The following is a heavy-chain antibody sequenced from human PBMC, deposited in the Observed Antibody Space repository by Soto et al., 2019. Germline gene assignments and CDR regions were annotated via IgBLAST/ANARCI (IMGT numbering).Heavy chain of an antibody. J-gene: IGHJ6*02. CDR2: IYYSGST. Sequence: QVQLQESGPGLVKPSQTLSLTCTVSGGSISSGGYYWSWIRQHPGKGLEWIGYIYYSGSTYYNPSLKRRVTISVDTSKNQCSLKLSSVTAADTAVYYCARDRGAQQLVNEGIGVWGQGTTVNVSS. CDR1: GGSISSGGYY. CDR3: ARDRGAQQLVNEGIGV. V-gene: IGHV4-31*03. D-gene: IGHD6-13*01.